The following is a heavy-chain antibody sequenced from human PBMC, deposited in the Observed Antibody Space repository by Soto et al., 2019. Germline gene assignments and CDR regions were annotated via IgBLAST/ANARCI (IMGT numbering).Heavy chain of an antibody. CDR1: GFTFSSYA. J-gene: IGHJ6*02. CDR2: ISGSGGST. V-gene: IGHV3-23*01. CDR3: AKVLPNDYSNYGPLGGAHYYYYYGMDV. D-gene: IGHD4-4*01. Sequence: LRLSCAASGFTFSSYAMSWVRQAPGKGLEWVSAISGSGGSTYYADSVKGRFTISRDNSKNTLYLQMNSLRAEDTAVYYCAKVLPNDYSNYGPLGGAHYYYYYGMDVWGQGTTVTVSS.